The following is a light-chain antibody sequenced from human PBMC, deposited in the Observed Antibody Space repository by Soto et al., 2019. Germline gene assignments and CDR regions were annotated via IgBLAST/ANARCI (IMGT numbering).Light chain of an antibody. CDR1: QTISSN. V-gene: IGKV3-15*01. CDR3: QQSNNWPPT. J-gene: IGKJ2*01. CDR2: GAS. Sequence: EMVMTQSPVTLSVSPGERATLSCRASQTISSNLAWYQQKPGQAPRLLIYGASTRATGIPVRFSGSGSGTDFTLTISRLQSEDFAIYFCQQSNNWPPTFGQGTKLEIK.